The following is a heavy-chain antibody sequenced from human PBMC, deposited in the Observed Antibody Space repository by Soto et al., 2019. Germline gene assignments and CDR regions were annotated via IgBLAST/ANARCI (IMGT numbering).Heavy chain of an antibody. CDR2: MLYSGIT. CDR3: APLSVSLSGPYGINV. D-gene: IGHD2-15*01. Sequence: SETLSLTCSVSGYSVSSSDYYWAWIRQPPGKGLEWIGSMLYSGITYYNPSLKSRVTLSVDTSKNQFSVRLNSVTASDTAVYYCAPLSVSLSGPYGINVWGQGTTVTVSS. J-gene: IGHJ6*02. CDR1: GYSVSSSDYY. V-gene: IGHV4-39*01.